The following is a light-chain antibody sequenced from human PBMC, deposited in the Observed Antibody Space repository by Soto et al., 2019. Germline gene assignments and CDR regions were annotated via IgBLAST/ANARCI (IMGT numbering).Light chain of an antibody. CDR3: CSYAGSSTFVV. J-gene: IGLJ2*01. CDR1: SSDVGSYNI. CDR2: EVS. Sequence: QSVLTQPASVSGSPGQSITISCTGTSSDVGSYNIVSWYQQHPGKAPKLMIYEVSKRPSGVSNRFSGSKSGNTASLTISGLQAEDEADYYCCSYAGSSTFVVVGGGTKLTVL. V-gene: IGLV2-23*02.